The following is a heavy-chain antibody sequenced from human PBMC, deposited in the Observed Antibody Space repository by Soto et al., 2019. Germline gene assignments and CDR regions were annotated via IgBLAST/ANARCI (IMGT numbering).Heavy chain of an antibody. CDR1: TQYG. CDR3: AKDPSTGPADY. J-gene: IGHJ4*02. CDR2: IGPTGNT. D-gene: IGHD3-9*01. Sequence: GGSWRLSCRSFTQYGMSWIRRPPGKGLEWISTIGPTGNTHYADSVAGRFIISRDDSTDILYLQMNSVRVDDTGIYYCAKDPSTGPADYWGQGTQVTVSS. V-gene: IGHV3-23*01.